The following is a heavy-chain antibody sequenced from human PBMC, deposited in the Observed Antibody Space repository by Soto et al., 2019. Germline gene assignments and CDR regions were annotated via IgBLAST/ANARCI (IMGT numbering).Heavy chain of an antibody. V-gene: IGHV3-23*01. Sequence: PGWSLRLSCAASGFTFSSYAMSWVRQAPGKGLEWVSAISGSGGSTYYADSVKGRFTISRDNSKNTLYLQMNSLRAEDTAVYYCAKVPYYDFWSGYYIFDYWGPGTLVTVSA. CDR2: ISGSGGST. D-gene: IGHD3-3*01. J-gene: IGHJ4*02. CDR1: GFTFSSYA. CDR3: AKVPYYDFWSGYYIFDY.